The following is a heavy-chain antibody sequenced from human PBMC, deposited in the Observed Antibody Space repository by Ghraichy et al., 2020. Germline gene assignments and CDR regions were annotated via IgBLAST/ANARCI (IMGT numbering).Heavy chain of an antibody. Sequence: GGSLRLSCAASGFIFSSYIINFFLHSPFHFLSFFSPLSPPPPALSPPDSVKGRFTISRDNAENSVFLQMNSLRAEDTAIYHCARSGLVTVLRQNCMDPWGQGTLVAVSS. J-gene: IGHJ5*02. CDR1: GFIFSSYI. D-gene: IGHD1-1*01. CDR3: ARSGLVTVLRQNCMDP. CDR2: LSPPPPAL. V-gene: IGHV3-21*01.